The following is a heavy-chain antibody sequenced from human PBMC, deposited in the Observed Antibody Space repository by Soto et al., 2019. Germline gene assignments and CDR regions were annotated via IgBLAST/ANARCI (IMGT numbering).Heavy chain of an antibody. D-gene: IGHD6-13*01. CDR2: IIPIFGTA. CDR1: GGTFSSYA. Sequence: ASVKVSCKASGGTFSSYAISWVRQAPGQGLEWMGGIIPIFGTANYAQKFQGRVTITADESTSTAYMELSSLRSEDTAVYYCASPPPEGGAAAGYYYYGMDVWGQGTTVTVSS. CDR3: ASPPPEGGAAAGYYYYGMDV. V-gene: IGHV1-69*13. J-gene: IGHJ6*02.